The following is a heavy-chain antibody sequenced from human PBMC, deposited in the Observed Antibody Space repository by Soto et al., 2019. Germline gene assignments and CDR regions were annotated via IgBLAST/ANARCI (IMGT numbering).Heavy chain of an antibody. CDR2: IYHTGSA. V-gene: IGHV4-4*02. CDR1: GASLSSTHW. CDR3: ARDSKYHRNSYWYFDL. D-gene: IGHD1-20*01. J-gene: IGHJ2*01. Sequence: QVQLQESGPGLVKPSGTLSLSCAVSGASLSSTHWWSWVRQPPGKGLQWIGEIYHTGSANYNSSLKSRVAISVDKSKNQCSLNLTSVTAADTAVYYCARDSKYHRNSYWYFDLWGRGTLVTVSS.